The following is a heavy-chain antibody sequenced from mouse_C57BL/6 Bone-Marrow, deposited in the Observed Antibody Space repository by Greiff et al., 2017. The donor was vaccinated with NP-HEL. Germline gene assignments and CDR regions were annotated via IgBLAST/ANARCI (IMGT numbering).Heavy chain of an antibody. CDR3: ARDRDSSGPWFAY. D-gene: IGHD3-2*02. CDR1: GYSITSGYY. Sequence: EVKLMESGPGLVKPSQSLSLTCSVTGYSITSGYYWNWIRQFPGNKLEWMGYISYDGSNNYNPSLKNRISITRDTSKNQFFLKLNSVTTEDTATYYCARDRDSSGPWFAYWGQGTLVTVSA. J-gene: IGHJ3*01. V-gene: IGHV3-6*01. CDR2: ISYDGSN.